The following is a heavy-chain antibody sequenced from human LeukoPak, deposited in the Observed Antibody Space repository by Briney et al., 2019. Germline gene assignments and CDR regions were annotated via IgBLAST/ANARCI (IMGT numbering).Heavy chain of an antibody. J-gene: IGHJ4*02. CDR2: INSDGSST. V-gene: IGHV3-74*01. Sequence: QAGGSLRLSCAASGFTFSSYWMHWVRQAPGKGLVWVSRINSDGSSTSYADSVKGRFTISRDNAKNTLYLQMNSLRAEDTAVYYCARARRDGGLDYWGQGTLVTVSS. D-gene: IGHD4-23*01. CDR1: GFTFSSYW. CDR3: ARARRDGGLDY.